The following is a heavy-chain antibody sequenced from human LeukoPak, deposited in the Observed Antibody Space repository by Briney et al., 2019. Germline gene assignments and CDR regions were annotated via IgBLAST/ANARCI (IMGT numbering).Heavy chain of an antibody. CDR3: AVDSFDY. D-gene: IGHD3/OR15-3a*01. CDR1: GFTFDDYA. J-gene: IGHJ4*02. Sequence: GRSLRLSCAASGFTFDDYAMHWVRQAPGKGLEWVSRINSDGSSTNYADSVKGRFTISRDNAKNTLYLQMNSLRAEDTAVYYCAVDSFDYWGQGTLVTVSS. V-gene: IGHV3-74*01. CDR2: INSDGSST.